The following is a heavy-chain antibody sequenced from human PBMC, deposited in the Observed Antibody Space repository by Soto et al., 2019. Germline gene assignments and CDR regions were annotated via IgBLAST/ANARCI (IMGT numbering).Heavy chain of an antibody. CDR1: GYTFTSYG. CDR3: ARVQVTIFGVVIIGGFDY. D-gene: IGHD3-3*01. CDR2: ISAYNGNT. J-gene: IGHJ4*02. Sequence: QVQLVQSGGEVKKPGASVKLSCKASGYTFTSYGIIWVRRAPGQGLKWMGWISAYNGNTNYAQKLQGRVTMTTDTSTSTAYMELRSLRSHDTAVYYCARVQVTIFGVVIIGGFDYWGQGTLVTVSS. V-gene: IGHV1-18*01.